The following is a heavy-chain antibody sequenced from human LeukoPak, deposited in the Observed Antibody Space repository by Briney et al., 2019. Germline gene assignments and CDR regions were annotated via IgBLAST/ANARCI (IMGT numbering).Heavy chain of an antibody. V-gene: IGHV4-4*02. CDR2: IYHSGGT. CDR3: ARVGHNWFDP. Sequence: PSETLSLTCAVSGGSISSPNWWTWVRQPPGKGLEWIGEIYHSGGTNSNPSLESRVIMSVDKSKNQFSLKLTSVTAADTAVYYCARVGHNWFDPWGQGTLVTVSS. D-gene: IGHD1-26*01. CDR1: GGSISSPNW. J-gene: IGHJ5*02.